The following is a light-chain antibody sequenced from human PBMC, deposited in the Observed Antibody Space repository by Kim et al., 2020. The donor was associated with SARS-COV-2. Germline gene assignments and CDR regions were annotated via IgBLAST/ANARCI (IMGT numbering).Light chain of an antibody. CDR1: QSVSSN. CDR2: GAS. J-gene: IGKJ2*01. CDR3: QQYNNWPPYT. V-gene: IGKV3-15*01. Sequence: EIVMTQSPPTLSVSPGGRATLSCRASQSVSSNLAWYQQKPGQAPRLLIYGASTRATGIPARFSGSGSGTEFTLTISSLQSEDFAVYYCQQYNNWPPYTFGQGTKLEI.